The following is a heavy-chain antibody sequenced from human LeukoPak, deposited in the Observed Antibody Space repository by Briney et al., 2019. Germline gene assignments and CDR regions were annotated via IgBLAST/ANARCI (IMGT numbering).Heavy chain of an antibody. Sequence: PGRSLRLSCSTSGFTFGDYAMSWVRQAPGKGLEWVSFIQAKAYGGATKYAASVNGRFSISRDDSQSIANLQMNDLKTEDTAVYYCTRAPHPRCSSSGCYLDYWGQGTLVTVSS. D-gene: IGHD2-2*01. CDR3: TRAPHPRCSSSGCYLDY. V-gene: IGHV3-49*04. CDR2: IQAKAYGGAT. J-gene: IGHJ4*02. CDR1: GFTFGDYA.